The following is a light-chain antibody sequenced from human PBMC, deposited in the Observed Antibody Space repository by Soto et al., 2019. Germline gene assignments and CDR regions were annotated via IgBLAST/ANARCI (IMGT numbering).Light chain of an antibody. CDR3: ISYTSGSTTYVV. Sequence: QSALTQPASVSGSPGQSITIACTGTSSDVAGYKYVSWYQQQPGKAPKLMIYEVSNRPSGVSNRFSGSKSGKTASLTISGSQAEDEADYYCISYTSGSTTYVVFGGGTKLTVL. CDR2: EVS. V-gene: IGLV2-14*01. J-gene: IGLJ2*01. CDR1: SSDVAGYKY.